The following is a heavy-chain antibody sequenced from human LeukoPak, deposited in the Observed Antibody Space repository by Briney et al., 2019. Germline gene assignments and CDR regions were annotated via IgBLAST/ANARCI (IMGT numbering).Heavy chain of an antibody. Sequence: ASVKVSCKASGYTFTSYGISWVRQAPGQGLEWMGWISAYNGNTNYAQKLQGRVTMTTDTSTSTAYMELSSLRSEDTAVYYCAYGRSYGYVDYWGQGTLVTVSS. V-gene: IGHV1-18*01. CDR3: AYGRSYGYVDY. CDR2: ISAYNGNT. D-gene: IGHD5-18*01. J-gene: IGHJ4*02. CDR1: GYTFTSYG.